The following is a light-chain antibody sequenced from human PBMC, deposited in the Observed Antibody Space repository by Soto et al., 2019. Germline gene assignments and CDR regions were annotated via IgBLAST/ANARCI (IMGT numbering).Light chain of an antibody. V-gene: IGKV3-20*01. CDR3: QQFSRYPLT. CDR2: GAS. Sequence: EIVLTQSPGTLSLSPGERAALSCRASQSVSSSYLAWYQQKPGQAPRLLIYGASSRATGIPDRFSGGGSGTDFTLTIRRLEPEDFAVYYCQQFSRYPLTFGGATKVDIK. J-gene: IGKJ4*01. CDR1: QSVSSSY.